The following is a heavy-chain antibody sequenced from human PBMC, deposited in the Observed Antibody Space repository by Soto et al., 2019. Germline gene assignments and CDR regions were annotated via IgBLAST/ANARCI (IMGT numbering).Heavy chain of an antibody. V-gene: IGHV4-31*03. Sequence: QVQLQESGPGLVKPSQTLSLTCTVSGGSISSGGYYWSWIRQHPGKGLEWIGYIYYSGSTYYNPSLNSRVTISVDTSKNQFSLKLSSVTAADTAVYYCARAYCGGDCYFPYYFDYWGQGTLVTVSS. D-gene: IGHD2-21*02. J-gene: IGHJ4*02. CDR3: ARAYCGGDCYFPYYFDY. CDR2: IYYSGST. CDR1: GGSISSGGYY.